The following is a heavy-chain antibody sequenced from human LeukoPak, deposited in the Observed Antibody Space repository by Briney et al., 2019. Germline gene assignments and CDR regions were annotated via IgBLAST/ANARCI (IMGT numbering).Heavy chain of an antibody. CDR2: INPNSGGT. CDR3: ARGAGYCSAGSCYSWFDP. V-gene: IGHV1-2*02. D-gene: IGHD2-15*01. J-gene: IGHJ5*02. CDR1: GYTFTGYY. Sequence: ASVKVSCKASGYTFTGYYMHWVRQAPGQGLEWMGWINPNSGGTNYAQKFQGRVTMTRDTSISTAYMELSSLRSEDTAVYYCARGAGYCSAGSCYSWFDPWGQGTLVTVSS.